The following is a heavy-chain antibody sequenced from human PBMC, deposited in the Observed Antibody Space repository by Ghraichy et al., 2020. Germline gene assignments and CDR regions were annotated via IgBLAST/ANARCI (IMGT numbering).Heavy chain of an antibody. Sequence: GGSLRLSCAASGFTVSSNYMSWVRQAPGKGLEWVSVIYSGGSTYYADSVKGRFTISRDNSKNTLYLQMNSLRAEDTAVYYCARDPGDGDLAIDYWGQGTLVTVSS. J-gene: IGHJ4*02. CDR1: GFTVSSNY. D-gene: IGHD4-17*01. CDR3: ARDPGDGDLAIDY. V-gene: IGHV3-53*01. CDR2: IYSGGST.